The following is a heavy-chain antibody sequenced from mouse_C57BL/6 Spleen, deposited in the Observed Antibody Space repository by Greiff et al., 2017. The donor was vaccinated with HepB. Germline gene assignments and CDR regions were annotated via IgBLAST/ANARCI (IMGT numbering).Heavy chain of an antibody. CDR1: GYTFTSYG. J-gene: IGHJ2*01. Sequence: LVESGAELARPGASVKLSCKASGYTFTSYGISWVKQRTGQGLEWIGEIYPRSGNTYYNEKFKGKATLTADKSSSTAYMELRSLTSEDSAVYFCARPTVVATDYWGQGTTLTVSS. CDR2: IYPRSGNT. CDR3: ARPTVVATDY. D-gene: IGHD1-1*01. V-gene: IGHV1-81*01.